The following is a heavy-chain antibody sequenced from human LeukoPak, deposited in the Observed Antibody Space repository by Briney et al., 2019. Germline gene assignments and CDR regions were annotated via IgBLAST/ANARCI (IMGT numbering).Heavy chain of an antibody. CDR2: FDPEDGET. CDR1: GYTLTKLS. Sequence: GASVKVSCKVSGYTLTKLSMHWVRQAPGKGLEWMGGFDPEDGETIYAQKFQGRVTMTEDTSTDTAYMELSSLRSEDTAVYYCATTPYQLPRKDAFDIWGQGTMVTVSS. J-gene: IGHJ3*02. V-gene: IGHV1-24*01. CDR3: ATTPYQLPRKDAFDI. D-gene: IGHD2-2*01.